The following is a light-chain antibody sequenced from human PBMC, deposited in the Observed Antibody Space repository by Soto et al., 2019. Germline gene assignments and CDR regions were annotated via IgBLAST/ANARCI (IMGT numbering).Light chain of an antibody. CDR2: GVS. J-gene: IGKJ2*01. V-gene: IGKV1-6*01. CDR3: LQDYNYPFT. CDR1: QDSRKD. Sequence: AIQMTQSPSYLSASVGDRVTMTCWASQDSRKDLAWYQQMHGKPPQTRIYGVSTFQTGVASRSSGIGSPTYFTLTISSLQPEDSAPYYCLQDYNYPFTFGQGTKVDNK.